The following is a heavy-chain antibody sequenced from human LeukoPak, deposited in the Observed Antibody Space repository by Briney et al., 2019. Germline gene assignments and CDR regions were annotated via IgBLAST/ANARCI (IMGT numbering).Heavy chain of an antibody. CDR1: SYSISSGYY. CDR3: ARVPHGETIFGVVLYWFNP. J-gene: IGHJ5*02. D-gene: IGHD3-3*01. CDR2: IYHSVSA. Sequence: PSETLSLTCTVSSYSISSGYYWGWIRPPPGKGLEWIGNIYHSVSAYYNPSLKSRVTVSVDTSKNQFSLKLNSVTAADTAVYYCARVPHGETIFGVVLYWFNPWGQGTLVTVFS. V-gene: IGHV4-38-2*02.